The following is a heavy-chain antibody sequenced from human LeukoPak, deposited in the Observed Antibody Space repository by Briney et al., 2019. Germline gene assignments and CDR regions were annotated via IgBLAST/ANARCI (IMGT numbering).Heavy chain of an antibody. CDR3: ARDSGYSYGYPYYFDY. D-gene: IGHD5-18*01. CDR1: GDSFTTYG. Sequence: SVKVSCKASGDSFTTYGLNWVRQAPGQGLEWMGRIIPILGIANYAQKFQGRVTITADKSTSTAYMELSSLRSEDTAVYYCARDSGYSYGYPYYFDYWGQGTLVTVSS. J-gene: IGHJ4*02. V-gene: IGHV1-69*04. CDR2: IIPILGIA.